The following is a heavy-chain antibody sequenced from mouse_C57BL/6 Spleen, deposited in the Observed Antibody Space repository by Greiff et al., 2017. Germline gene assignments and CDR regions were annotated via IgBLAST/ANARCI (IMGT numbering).Heavy chain of an antibody. CDR3: TTSTGTRFAY. CDR2: IDPENGDT. Sequence: EVQLQQSGAELVRPGASVKLSCTASGFNIKDDYMHWVKQRPEQGLEWIGWIDPENGDTEYASKFQGKATITADTSSNTTYLQLSSLTSEDTAVYYCTTSTGTRFAYWGQGTLVTVSA. D-gene: IGHD4-1*02. V-gene: IGHV14-4*01. CDR1: GFNIKDDY. J-gene: IGHJ3*01.